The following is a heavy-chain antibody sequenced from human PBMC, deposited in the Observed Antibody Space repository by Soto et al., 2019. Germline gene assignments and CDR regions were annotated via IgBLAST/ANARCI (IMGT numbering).Heavy chain of an antibody. D-gene: IGHD2-21*02. V-gene: IGHV1-18*01. CDR1: GYIFNNYG. CDR3: ARDDRQWAGVEAVVTATRVYPGMHV. J-gene: IGHJ6*02. CDR2: ISVSNGKT. Sequence: QVQLVQSGPEVKKPGASVKVSCKASGYIFNNYGLSWVRQAPGDGLEWMGWISVSNGKTHYAQKFQGRVTMTTDTSTSTAYMDLRSLRSDDTAVYYCARDDRQWAGVEAVVTATRVYPGMHVWGPGTTVTVSS.